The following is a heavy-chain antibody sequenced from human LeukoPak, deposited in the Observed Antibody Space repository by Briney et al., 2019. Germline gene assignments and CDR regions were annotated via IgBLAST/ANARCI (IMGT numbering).Heavy chain of an antibody. V-gene: IGHV3-11*06. CDR1: GFTFSDYY. CDR3: ARMGIAAVGAYYFDY. D-gene: IGHD6-13*01. J-gene: IGHJ4*02. Sequence: GGSLRLSCAAPGFTFSDYYMSWIRQAPGKGLEWVSYISRNSYTNYADSVKGRFTISRDNAKNSLYLQMASLRAEDTAVYYCARMGIAAVGAYYFDYWGQGTLVAVSS. CDR2: ISRNSYT.